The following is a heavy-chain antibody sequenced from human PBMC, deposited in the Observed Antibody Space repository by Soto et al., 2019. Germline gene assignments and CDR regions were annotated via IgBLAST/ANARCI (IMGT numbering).Heavy chain of an antibody. CDR3: ARAYCSGGSCHFHYYYYGMDV. J-gene: IGHJ6*02. CDR2: IIPIFGTA. V-gene: IGHV1-69*13. CDR1: GGTFSSYA. Sequence: GASVKVSCKASGGTFSSYAISWVRQAPGQGLEWMGGIIPIFGTANYAQKFQGRVTITADESTSTAYMELSSLRSEDTAVYYCARAYCSGGSCHFHYYYYGMDVWGQGNTVTVSS. D-gene: IGHD2-15*01.